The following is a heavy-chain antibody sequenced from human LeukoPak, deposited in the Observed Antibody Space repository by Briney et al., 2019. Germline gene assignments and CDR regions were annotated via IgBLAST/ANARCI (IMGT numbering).Heavy chain of an antibody. D-gene: IGHD2-2*01. CDR3: AKGSCSSTSCYVMYFQH. V-gene: IGHV3-23*01. CDR1: GVTFSSYA. CDR2: ISGSGGST. Sequence: PGGSLRLSCAASGVTFSSYAMSWVRQAPGKGLEWVSAISGSGGSTYYADSVKGRFTISRDNSKNTLYLQMNSLRAEDTAVYYCAKGSCSSTSCYVMYFQHWGQGTLVTVSS. J-gene: IGHJ1*01.